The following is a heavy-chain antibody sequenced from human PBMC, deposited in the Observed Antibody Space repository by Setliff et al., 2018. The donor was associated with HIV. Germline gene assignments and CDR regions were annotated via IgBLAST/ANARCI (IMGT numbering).Heavy chain of an antibody. CDR2: INHSGGT. D-gene: IGHD7-27*01. V-gene: IGHV4-34*01. Sequence: NPSETLSLTCAVYGRSFSGYYWNWIRQSPGKGLEWIEEINHSGGTNYNPSLKSRVTMSIDTSKNQFSLNVSSVTAADTAVYYCARGWGHDGFDFWGQGTMVTV. CDR1: GRSFSGYY. J-gene: IGHJ3*01. CDR3: ARGWGHDGFDF.